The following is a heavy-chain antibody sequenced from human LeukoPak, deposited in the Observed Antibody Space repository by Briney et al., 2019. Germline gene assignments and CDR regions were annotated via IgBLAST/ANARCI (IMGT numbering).Heavy chain of an antibody. J-gene: IGHJ4*02. V-gene: IGHV4-59*01. Sequence: SETLSLTCTVSGESINSFYWSWIRQPPGKGLEWIGYIYYSGSTNYNPSLKSRVTISVDTSKNRFSLKLSSVTAADTAVYYCARMYSSSWYNDWGQGTLVTVSS. CDR3: ARMYSSSWYND. CDR1: GESINSFY. CDR2: IYYSGST. D-gene: IGHD6-13*01.